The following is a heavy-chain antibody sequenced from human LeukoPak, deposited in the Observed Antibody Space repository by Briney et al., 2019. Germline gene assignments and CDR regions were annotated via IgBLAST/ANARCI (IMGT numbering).Heavy chain of an antibody. J-gene: IGHJ4*02. Sequence: PSETLCLSCALSGDSMNDYYRSWIRQPAGKGLEWIGQIHTSGATKYKPSLQTRLTLSIDTSRNELSLELNFVTAADTATYYCARRDFTSAWHFVYWRPGTLIAVSS. CDR3: ARRDFTSAWHFVY. D-gene: IGHD3-3*02. CDR2: IHTSGAT. CDR1: GDSMNDYY. V-gene: IGHV4-59*10.